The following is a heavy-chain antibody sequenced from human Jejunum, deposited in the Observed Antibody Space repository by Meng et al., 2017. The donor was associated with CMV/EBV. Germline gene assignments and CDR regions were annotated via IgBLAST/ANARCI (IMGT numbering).Heavy chain of an antibody. V-gene: IGHV4-30-4*08. CDR1: SISSGYYY. CDR3: ARTQDCSTTSCYTGFDP. Sequence: SISSGYYYWSWIRQPPGKGLEWIGFIKYSGRTYYNPSLTSRVTISLDTSENHFSLRLSSVTAADTAVYYCARTQDCSTTSCYTGFDPWGQGTLVTVSS. J-gene: IGHJ5*02. CDR2: IKYSGRT. D-gene: IGHD2-2*01.